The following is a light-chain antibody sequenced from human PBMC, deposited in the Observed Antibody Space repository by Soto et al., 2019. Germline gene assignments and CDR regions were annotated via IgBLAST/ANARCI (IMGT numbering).Light chain of an antibody. V-gene: IGLV1-40*01. CDR3: QSYDSSLGVV. CDR1: SSNIGAGYD. J-gene: IGLJ2*01. Sequence: QSVLTQPPSVSGAPGQRVTISCTGSSSNIGAGYDVHWYQQLPGTAPKLLIYANSNRPSGVPDRFSGSESGTSASLAITGLQAEDEADYYCQSYDSSLGVVFGGGTKLTVL. CDR2: ANS.